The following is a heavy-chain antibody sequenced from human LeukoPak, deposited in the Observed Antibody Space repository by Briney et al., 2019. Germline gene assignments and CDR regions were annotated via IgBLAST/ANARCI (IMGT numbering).Heavy chain of an antibody. Sequence: PGGSLRLSCAASGFSFSNYAMSWFRQDAGKGLEWVSLIVGSGGSTYYADSVKGRFTISRDNSKNTLFLQMNSLRAEDTAVYYCAKSERSYGYNFENWGQGTLVTVSS. J-gene: IGHJ4*02. CDR3: AKSERSYGYNFEN. CDR1: GFSFSNYA. D-gene: IGHD5-24*01. V-gene: IGHV3-23*01. CDR2: IVGSGGST.